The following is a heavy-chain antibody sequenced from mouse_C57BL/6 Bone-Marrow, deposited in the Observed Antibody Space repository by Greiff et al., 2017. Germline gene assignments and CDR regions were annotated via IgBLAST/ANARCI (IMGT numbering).Heavy chain of an antibody. D-gene: IGHD1-1*01. CDR3: TNNYYGSPYYDAMDY. J-gene: IGHJ4*01. Sequence: EVQLQQSGTVLARPGASVKMSCKTSGYTFTSYWMHWVKQRPGQGLEWIGAIYPGNSDTSYNQKFKGKAKLTAVPSASTAYIELSSLTNEDSAVYYCTNNYYGSPYYDAMDYWGQGTSVTVSS. V-gene: IGHV1-5*01. CDR2: IYPGNSDT. CDR1: GYTFTSYW.